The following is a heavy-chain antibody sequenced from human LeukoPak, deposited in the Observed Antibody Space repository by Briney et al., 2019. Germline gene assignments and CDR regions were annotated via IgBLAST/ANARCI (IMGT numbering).Heavy chain of an antibody. CDR1: GYTFTGYY. D-gene: IGHD4-17*01. CDR3: ASGYGDYDPYYYYGMDV. Sequence: ASVKVSRKASGYTFTGYYMHWVRQAPGQGLEWMGWINPNSGGTNYAQKFQGRVTMTRDTSISTAYMELSRLRSDDTAVYYCASGYGDYDPYYYYGMDVWGQGTTVTVSS. V-gene: IGHV1-2*02. CDR2: INPNSGGT. J-gene: IGHJ6*02.